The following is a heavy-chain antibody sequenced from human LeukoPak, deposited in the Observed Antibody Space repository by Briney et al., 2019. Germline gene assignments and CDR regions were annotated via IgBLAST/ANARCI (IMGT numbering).Heavy chain of an antibody. D-gene: IGHD3-3*01. CDR1: GFTFSSYA. CDR3: AKNPERFLEWPYFDY. J-gene: IGHJ4*02. V-gene: IGHV3-23*01. Sequence: GGSLRLSCAASGFTFSSYAMSWVRQAPGKGLEWVSAISGSGGSTYYADSVKGRFTISRDNSKNTLYLQMNSLRAEDTAVYYCAKNPERFLEWPYFDYWGQGTLVTVSS. CDR2: ISGSGGST.